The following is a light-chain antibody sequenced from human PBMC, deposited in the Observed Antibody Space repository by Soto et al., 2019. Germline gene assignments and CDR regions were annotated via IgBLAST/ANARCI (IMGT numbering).Light chain of an antibody. CDR3: ATWDSSLGSVV. J-gene: IGLJ3*02. Sequence: QSALTQPPSVSAAPGQKVTISCSGSSYNIGGNYVSWYVQLPGTAPKFLIYGNNKRPSGIPDRFSGSKSGTSATLGITGLQAEDGADYYCATWDSSLGSVVFGGGTKVTVL. CDR1: SYNIGGNY. CDR2: GNN. V-gene: IGLV1-51*01.